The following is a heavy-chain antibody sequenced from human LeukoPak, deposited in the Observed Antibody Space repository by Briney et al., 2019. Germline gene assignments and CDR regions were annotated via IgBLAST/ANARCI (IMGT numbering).Heavy chain of an antibody. D-gene: IGHD2-21*02. CDR2: ISGSGGST. V-gene: IGHV3-23*01. Sequence: GGSLRLSCAASGFTFSSYAMSWVRQAPGKGLEWVSAISGSGGSTYYADSVKGRFTISRDNSKNTLYLQMNSLRAEDTAVYYCAKSRIVVVTAIHPPGYYWGQGTLVTVSS. J-gene: IGHJ4*02. CDR1: GFTFSSYA. CDR3: AKSRIVVVTAIHPPGYY.